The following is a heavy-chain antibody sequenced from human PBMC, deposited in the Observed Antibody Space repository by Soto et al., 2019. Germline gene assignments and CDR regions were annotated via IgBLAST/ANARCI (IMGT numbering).Heavy chain of an antibody. Sequence: GGSLRLSCAASGFTFSSYAMHWVRQAPGKGLEWVAVISYDGSNKYYADSVKGRFTISRDNSKNTLYLQMNSLRAEDTAVYYCARDTYYYDSSGYYYYYGMDVWGQGTTVTVS. CDR2: ISYDGSNK. V-gene: IGHV3-30-3*01. J-gene: IGHJ6*02. CDR1: GFTFSSYA. D-gene: IGHD3-22*01. CDR3: ARDTYYYDSSGYYYYYGMDV.